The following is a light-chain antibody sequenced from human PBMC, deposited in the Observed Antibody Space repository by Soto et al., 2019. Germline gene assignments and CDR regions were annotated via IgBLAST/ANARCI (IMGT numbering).Light chain of an antibody. CDR3: QHYNSYSEA. CDR1: QAISNW. J-gene: IGKJ1*01. Sequence: DIQMTQSPSSLSASVGDRVTITCRASQAISNWLAWYQQKPGKAPKLLIYDASTLKSGVPSRFSGSGSGTDFTLTISSLQPEDFATYYCQHYNSYSEAFGQGTKVDI. CDR2: DAS. V-gene: IGKV1D-16*01.